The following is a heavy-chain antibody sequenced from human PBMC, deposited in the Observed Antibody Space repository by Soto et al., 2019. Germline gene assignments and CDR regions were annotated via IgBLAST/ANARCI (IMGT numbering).Heavy chain of an antibody. D-gene: IGHD3-9*01. CDR3: ARDDDRAESGTFDY. J-gene: IGHJ4*01. CDR1: GGSISPYY. Sequence: SETLSLTCAVSGGSISPYYWSWIRQSPGKGLEWIAYISYTGSTNYNPSLMTRVTISVDTSKNQFSLKLNSVTAADTAVYYCARDDDRAESGTFDYWGQGTLVTV. V-gene: IGHV4-59*01. CDR2: ISYTGST.